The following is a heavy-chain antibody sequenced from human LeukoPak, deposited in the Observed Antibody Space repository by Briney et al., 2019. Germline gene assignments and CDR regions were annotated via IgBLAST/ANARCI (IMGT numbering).Heavy chain of an antibody. J-gene: IGHJ3*02. CDR2: INPNSGGT. CDR1: GYTFTGYY. D-gene: IGHD3-3*01. CDR3: ARVQYDFWSGYHSNDAFDI. V-gene: IGHV1-2*02. Sequence: RASVKVSCKASGYTFTGYYMHWVRQAPGQGLEWMGWINPNSGGTNYAQKFQGRVTMTRDTSISTAYMELSRLRSDDTALYYCARVQYDFWSGYHSNDAFDIWGQGTMVTVSS.